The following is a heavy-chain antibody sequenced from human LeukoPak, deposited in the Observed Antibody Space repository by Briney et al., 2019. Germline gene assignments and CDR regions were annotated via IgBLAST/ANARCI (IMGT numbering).Heavy chain of an antibody. J-gene: IGHJ3*02. CDR3: AKPDYGGNSNAFDI. Sequence: SVKVSCKASGGTFSSYAISWVRQAPGQGLEWMGGIIPIFGTANYAQKFQGRVTITADESTSTAYMELSSLRSEDTAVYYCAKPDYGGNSNAFDIWGQGTMVTVSS. CDR2: IIPIFGTA. V-gene: IGHV1-69*01. CDR1: GGTFSSYA. D-gene: IGHD4-23*01.